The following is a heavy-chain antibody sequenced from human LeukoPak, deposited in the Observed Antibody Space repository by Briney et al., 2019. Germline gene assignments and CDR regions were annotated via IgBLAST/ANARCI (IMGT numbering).Heavy chain of an antibody. CDR1: GGSISNYY. CDR3: ARHAPIVVTIYYYYYMDV. Sequence: SETLSLTCTVSGGSISNYYWSWIRQPPGKGLEWIGYIYYSGSTNYNPSLKSRVTISVDTSKNQFSLKLSSVTAADTAVYYCARHAPIVVTIYYYYYMDVWGKGTTVTISS. D-gene: IGHD3-22*01. CDR2: IYYSGST. V-gene: IGHV4-59*08. J-gene: IGHJ6*03.